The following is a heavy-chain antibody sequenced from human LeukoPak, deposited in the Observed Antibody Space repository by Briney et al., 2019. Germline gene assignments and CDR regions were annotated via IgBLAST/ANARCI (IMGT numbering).Heavy chain of an antibody. CDR3: STIRSGAAAGGWEKIYYYYYMDV. J-gene: IGHJ6*03. V-gene: IGHV4-34*01. Sequence: SETLSLTCAVYGGSFSGYYWSWIRQPPGKGLEWIGEINHSGSTNYNPSLKSRVTISVDTSKNQFSLKLSSVTAADTAVYYCSTIRSGAAAGGWEKIYYYYYMDVWGKGTTVTVSS. CDR2: INHSGST. CDR1: GGSFSGYY. D-gene: IGHD6-13*01.